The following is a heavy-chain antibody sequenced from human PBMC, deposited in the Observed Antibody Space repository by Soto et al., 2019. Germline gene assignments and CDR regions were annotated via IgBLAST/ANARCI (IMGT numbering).Heavy chain of an antibody. CDR2: IYYSGST. D-gene: IGHD6-19*01. CDR3: ARLTVAGTGDFDY. CDR1: GGSISSYY. J-gene: IGHJ4*02. V-gene: IGHV4-59*01. Sequence: PSATLSLTCTVSGGSISSYYWSWIRQPPGKGLEWIGYIYYSGSTNYNPSLKSRVTISVDTSKNQFSLKLSSVTAADTAVYYCARLTVAGTGDFDYWGQGTLVTVSS.